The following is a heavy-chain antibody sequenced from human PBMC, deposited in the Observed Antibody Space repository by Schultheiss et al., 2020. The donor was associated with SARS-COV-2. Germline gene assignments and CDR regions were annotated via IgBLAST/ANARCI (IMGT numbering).Heavy chain of an antibody. CDR3: ARDPPVTPAF. D-gene: IGHD4-17*01. CDR1: GFTFSSYA. CDR2: FHPDDTT. V-gene: IGHV3-66*01. J-gene: IGHJ4*02. Sequence: GGSLRLSCAASGFTFSSYAMHWVRQAPGKGLEWVSVFHPDDTTHYADSVKGRFTISRDNSKNTLYLQMNTLRAEDSGVYYCARDPPVTPAFWGQGTLVTVSS.